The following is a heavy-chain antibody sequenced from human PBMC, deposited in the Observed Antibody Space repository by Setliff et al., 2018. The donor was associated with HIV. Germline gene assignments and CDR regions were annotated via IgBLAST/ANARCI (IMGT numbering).Heavy chain of an antibody. D-gene: IGHD2-15*01. CDR2: IHNTGST. Sequence: SETLSLTCTVSGASTSSYFWSWIRQSPGKGLEWIGYIHNTGSTDSNPSLKSRVTMSVGTSKNQFSLKLRSVTAADTAVYYCARGEILQWSDYWGQGTLVTVSS. CDR3: ARGEILQWSDY. CDR1: GASTSSYF. V-gene: IGHV4-59*01. J-gene: IGHJ4*02.